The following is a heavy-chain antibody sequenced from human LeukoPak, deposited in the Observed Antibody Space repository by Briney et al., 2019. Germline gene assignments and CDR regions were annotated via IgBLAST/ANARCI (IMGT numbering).Heavy chain of an antibody. CDR1: GGSISSSSYY. CDR3: ARQAYSSSWYSDYYYYMDV. V-gene: IGHV4-39*01. D-gene: IGHD6-13*01. CDR2: IYYSGST. Sequence: ASETLSLTCTVSGGSISSSSYYWGWIRQPPGKGLEWIGSIYYSGSTYYNPSLKSRVTISVDTSKNQFSLKLSSVTAADTAVYYCARQAYSSSWYSDYYYYMDVWGKGTTVTVSS. J-gene: IGHJ6*03.